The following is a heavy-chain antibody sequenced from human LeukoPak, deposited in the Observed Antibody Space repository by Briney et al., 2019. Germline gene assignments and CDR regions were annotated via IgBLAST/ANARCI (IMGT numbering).Heavy chain of an antibody. CDR1: GFTFSWIG. CDR3: ATLDGYFDWSHP. CDR2: IWNDGNNK. D-gene: IGHD3-9*01. J-gene: IGHJ5*02. V-gene: IGHV3-33*03. Sequence: PGRSLRLSCAASGFTFSWIGMHWVRQAPGKGLEWVAVIWNDGNNKYYADSVKGRFTISRDNAKNSLYLQMNSLRAEDTAVYYCATLDGYFDWSHPGGQGTLVTVSS.